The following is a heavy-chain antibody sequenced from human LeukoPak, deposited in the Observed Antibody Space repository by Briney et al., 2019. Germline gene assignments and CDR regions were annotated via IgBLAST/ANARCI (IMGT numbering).Heavy chain of an antibody. CDR3: PKDLRELLMEDAFDI. Sequence: PGGSLRLSCAASGFAFSSYAMSWVRQAPGKGLEWVANIKQDGSEKYYVDSVKGRFTISRDNAKNSLYLQMNSLRAEDTAVYYCPKDLRELLMEDAFDIWGQGTMVTVSS. CDR1: GFAFSSYA. CDR2: IKQDGSEK. D-gene: IGHD1-26*01. J-gene: IGHJ3*02. V-gene: IGHV3-7*01.